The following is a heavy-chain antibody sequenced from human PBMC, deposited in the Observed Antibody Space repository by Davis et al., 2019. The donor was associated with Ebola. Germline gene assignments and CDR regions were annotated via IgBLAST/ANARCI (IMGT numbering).Heavy chain of an antibody. Sequence: SETLSLTCTVSGGSISSYYWRWIRQPPGKGLEWIGYIYYSGSTNYNPSLKSRVTISVDTSKNQFSLKLSSVTAADTAVYYCARGTYDGGRLDWYFDLWGRGTLVTVSS. CDR2: IYYSGST. J-gene: IGHJ2*01. CDR3: ARGTYDGGRLDWYFDL. CDR1: GGSISSYY. D-gene: IGHD2-15*01. V-gene: IGHV4-59*12.